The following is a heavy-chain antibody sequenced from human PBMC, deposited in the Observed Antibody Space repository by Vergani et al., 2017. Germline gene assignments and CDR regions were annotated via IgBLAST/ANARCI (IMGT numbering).Heavy chain of an antibody. D-gene: IGHD3-22*01. CDR2: IKQDGSEK. J-gene: IGHJ4*02. CDR1: GFTFSSYW. CDR3: ARRGLVWSSGYYQYYFDY. V-gene: IGHV3-7*03. Sequence: EVQLVESGGGLVQPGGSLRLSCAASGFTFSSYWMSCVRQAPGKGLEWVANIKQDGSEKYYVDSLKGRFTISRDNAKNSLDLQMSSLRAEDTAVYYCARRGLVWSSGYYQYYFDYWGQGTLVTVSS.